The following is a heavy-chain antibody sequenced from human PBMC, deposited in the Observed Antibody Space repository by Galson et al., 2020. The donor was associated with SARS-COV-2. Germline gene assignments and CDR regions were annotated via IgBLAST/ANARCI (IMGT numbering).Heavy chain of an antibody. CDR3: ARGTSSSWSFPPFDY. J-gene: IGHJ4*02. CDR1: GGTFSSYA. V-gene: IGHV1-69*10. Sequence: SVKVSCKASGGTFSSYAISWVRQAPGQGLEWIGGIIPILGIANYAQKFQGRVTITADKSTSTAYMELSSLRSEDTAVYYCARGTSSSWSFPPFDYWGQGTLVTVSS. D-gene: IGHD6-13*01. CDR2: IIPILGIA.